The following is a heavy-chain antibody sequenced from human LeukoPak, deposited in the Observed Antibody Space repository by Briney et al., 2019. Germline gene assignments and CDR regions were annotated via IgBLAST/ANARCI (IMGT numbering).Heavy chain of an antibody. D-gene: IGHD3-22*01. CDR3: AQDATDFDSSGQTYFDN. V-gene: IGHV3-7*03. CDR2: IKQDGSEK. Sequence: GGSLRLSCEASGFTFSDYYMIWVRQAPGKGLEWVANIKQDGSEKYYVDSVKGRFTISRDNSKNTLSLQMNSLRAEDTAVYYCAQDATDFDSSGQTYFDNWGQGTLVTVSS. CDR1: GFTFSDYY. J-gene: IGHJ4*02.